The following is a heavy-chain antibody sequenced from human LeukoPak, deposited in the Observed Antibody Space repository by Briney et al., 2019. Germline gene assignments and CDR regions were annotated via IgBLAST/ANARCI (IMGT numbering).Heavy chain of an antibody. V-gene: IGHV3-48*04. CDR2: ISSSGSIM. CDR3: SGQYSSSSVVDY. D-gene: IGHD6-6*01. Sequence: GGSLILSCAASGFTFSSYCMSWVRQAPGKGLEWVSYISSSGSIMYSADSVKGRFTISRDNAKNSLYLQMNSLRAEDTAIYYCSGQYSSSSVVDYWGQGTLVTASS. J-gene: IGHJ4*02. CDR1: GFTFSSYC.